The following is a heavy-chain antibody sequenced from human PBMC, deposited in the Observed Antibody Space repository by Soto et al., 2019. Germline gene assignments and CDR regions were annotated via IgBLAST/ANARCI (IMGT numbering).Heavy chain of an antibody. CDR1: GDIFNDYY. V-gene: IGHV1-2*02. J-gene: IGHJ6*03. CDR2: INPNGGVT. D-gene: IGHD5-12*01. Sequence: ASVKVSCKTSGDIFNDYYRHWVRQAPGQGLEWMGWINPNGGVTKYAQKFQGRVTVTRDTSIRTVYMELSSLRSDDTAVYYCARESGGATATLDYYYFYMAVWGKGTTVTVSS. CDR3: ARESGGATATLDYYYFYMAV.